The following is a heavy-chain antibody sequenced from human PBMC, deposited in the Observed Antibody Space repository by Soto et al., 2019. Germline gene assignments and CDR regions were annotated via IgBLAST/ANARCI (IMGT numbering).Heavy chain of an antibody. Sequence: GSLRLPCAASGFTFGSYGMHWVRQAPGKGLEWVAGISYDGSKKYYGESVKGRFTISSDNSKNTLYLQMNSLRVEDTAVYYCAKAIENYSTGYYKPFYYFGVDVWGQGTTVTVSS. V-gene: IGHV3-30*18. CDR1: GFTFGSYG. CDR3: AKAIENYSTGYYKPFYYFGVDV. CDR2: ISYDGSKK. D-gene: IGHD3-22*01. J-gene: IGHJ6*02.